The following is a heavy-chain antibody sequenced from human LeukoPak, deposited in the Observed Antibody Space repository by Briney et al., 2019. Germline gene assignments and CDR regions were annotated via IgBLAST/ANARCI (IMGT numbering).Heavy chain of an antibody. J-gene: IGHJ4*02. CDR3: ARASRIIIRAHLHYFDY. Sequence: PGGSLRLSCAASGFTFSSYGMHWVRQAPGKGLEWVAVIWYDGSNKYYADSVKGRFTISRDNSKNTLYLQMNSLRAEDTAVYYCARASRIIIRAHLHYFDYWGQGTLVTVSS. CDR1: GFTFSSYG. CDR2: IWYDGSNK. V-gene: IGHV3-33*01. D-gene: IGHD3-3*01.